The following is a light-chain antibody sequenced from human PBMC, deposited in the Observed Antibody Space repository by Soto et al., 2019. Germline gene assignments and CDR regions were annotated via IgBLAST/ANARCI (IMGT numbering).Light chain of an antibody. J-gene: IGLJ2*01. CDR1: SSDVGGYNY. CDR2: DVS. CDR3: SSYTSSSTLVV. Sequence: QSALTQPASVSGSPGQSITISCTGTSSDVGGYNYVSWYQQHPGKAPKLMIYDVSNRPSGVSNRFSGSKSGNTASLTISGLQAEDGADYYRSSYTSSSTLVVFGAGTKLTVL. V-gene: IGLV2-14*01.